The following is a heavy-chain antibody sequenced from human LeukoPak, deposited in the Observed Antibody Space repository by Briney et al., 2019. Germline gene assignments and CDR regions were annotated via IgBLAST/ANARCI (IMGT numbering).Heavy chain of an antibody. CDR1: GGSISSSSYY. CDR2: IYYSGST. Sequence: SETLSLTCTVSGGSISSSSYYWGWIRQPPGEGLEWIGSIYYSGSTYYNPSLKSRVTISVDTSKNQFSLKLSSVTAADTAVYYCAIGTVSDAFDIWGQGTMVTVSS. D-gene: IGHD4-17*01. V-gene: IGHV4-39*07. CDR3: AIGTVSDAFDI. J-gene: IGHJ3*02.